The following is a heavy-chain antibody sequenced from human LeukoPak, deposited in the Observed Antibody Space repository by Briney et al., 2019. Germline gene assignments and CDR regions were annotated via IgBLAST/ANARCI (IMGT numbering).Heavy chain of an antibody. V-gene: IGHV1-24*01. D-gene: IGHD1-14*01. CDR3: ATVRPGKYYFDY. CDR1: GYTLTELS. J-gene: IGHJ4*02. Sequence: ASVKVSCKVSGYTLTELSMHWVRQAPGKGLEWMGGFDPEDGETIYAQKFQGRVTMTEDTSTDTAYMELSSLRSEDTAVYYCATVRPGKYYFDYWGQGTLVTVSS. CDR2: FDPEDGET.